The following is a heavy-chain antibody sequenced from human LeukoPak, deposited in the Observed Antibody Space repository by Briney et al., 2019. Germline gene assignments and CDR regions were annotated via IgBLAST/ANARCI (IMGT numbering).Heavy chain of an antibody. V-gene: IGHV3-23*01. CDR1: GFAFNNDA. CDR3: ARQPYFYYYLDV. D-gene: IGHD5-18*01. J-gene: IGHJ6*03. CDR2: IVGDSTIE. Sequence: GGSLRLSCAASGFAFNNDAMTWVRQPPGKGLEWVSTIVGDSTIEYYADSVKGRFTIASDNSKTMLFLHMNSLRAEDTAIYYCARQPYFYYYLDVWGKGTTVTVTS.